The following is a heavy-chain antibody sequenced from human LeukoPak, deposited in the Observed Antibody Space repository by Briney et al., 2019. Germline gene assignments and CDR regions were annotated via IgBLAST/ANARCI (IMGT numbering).Heavy chain of an antibody. D-gene: IGHD4-17*01. CDR3: AREVIVSVGGRNGDNGQFDY. CDR2: INHSGST. Sequence: SETLSLTCAVYGGSFGGYYWSWIRQPPGKGLEWIGEINHSGSTNYNPSLKSRVTISVDTSKNQFSLKLSSVTAADTAVYYCAREVIVSVGGRNGDNGQFDYWGQGTLVTVSS. CDR1: GGSFGGYY. V-gene: IGHV4-34*01. J-gene: IGHJ4*02.